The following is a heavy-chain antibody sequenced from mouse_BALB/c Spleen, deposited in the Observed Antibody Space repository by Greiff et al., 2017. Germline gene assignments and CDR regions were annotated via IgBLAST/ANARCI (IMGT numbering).Heavy chain of an antibody. V-gene: IGHV5-4*02. CDR1: GFTFSDYY. CDR3: ARDSYYGSSYGFAY. D-gene: IGHD1-1*01. Sequence: EVNVVESGGGLVKPGGSLKLSCAASGFTFSDYYMYWVRQTPEKRLEWVATISDGGSYTYYPDSVKGRFTISRDNAKNNLYLQMSSLKSEDTAMYYCARDSYYGSSYGFAYWGQGTLVTVSA. J-gene: IGHJ3*01. CDR2: ISDGGSYT.